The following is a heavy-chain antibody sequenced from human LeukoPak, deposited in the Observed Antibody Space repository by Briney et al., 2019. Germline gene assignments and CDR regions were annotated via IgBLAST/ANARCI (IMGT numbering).Heavy chain of an antibody. D-gene: IGHD6-6*01. CDR2: ISSSSSYI. CDR1: GFTFSSYS. J-gene: IGHJ3*02. CDR3: AKEASGYQYSSSSPDAFDI. V-gene: IGHV3-21*01. Sequence: GGSLRLSCAASGFTFSSYSMNWVRQAPGKGLEWVSSISSSSSYIYYADSVKGRFTISRDNAKNSLYLQMNSLRAEDTAVYYCAKEASGYQYSSSSPDAFDIWGQGTMVTVSS.